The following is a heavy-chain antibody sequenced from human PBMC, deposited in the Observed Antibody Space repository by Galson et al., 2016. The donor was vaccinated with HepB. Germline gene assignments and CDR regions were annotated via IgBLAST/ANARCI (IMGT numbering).Heavy chain of an antibody. CDR1: GFTFSSYA. Sequence: SLRLSCAASGFTFSSYAMHWVRQAPGKGLEWVAVISYDGSNKYYADSVKGRFTISRDNSKNTLYLQMNSLRAGDTAVYYCARTRYFSSTSCYYYYYGMDVWGQGTPFTVSS. D-gene: IGHD2-2*01. J-gene: IGHJ6*02. CDR2: ISYDGSNK. V-gene: IGHV3-30*04. CDR3: ARTRYFSSTSCYYYYYGMDV.